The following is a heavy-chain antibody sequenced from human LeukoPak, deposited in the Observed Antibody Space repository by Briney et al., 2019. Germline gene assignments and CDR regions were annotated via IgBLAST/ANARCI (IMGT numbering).Heavy chain of an antibody. D-gene: IGHD3-10*01. CDR3: ARRFAFGELSTTGEFDY. CDR2: IIPILGIA. Sequence: ASVKVSCKASGGTFSSYAISWVRQAPGQGLEWIGRIIPILGIANYAQEFQGRVTITADKSTSTAYMELSSLRSEDTAVYYCARRFAFGELSTTGEFDYWGQGTLVTVSS. CDR1: GGTFSSYA. V-gene: IGHV1-69*04. J-gene: IGHJ4*02.